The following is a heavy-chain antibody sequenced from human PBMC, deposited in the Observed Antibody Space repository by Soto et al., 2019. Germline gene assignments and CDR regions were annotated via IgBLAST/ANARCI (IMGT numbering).Heavy chain of an antibody. D-gene: IGHD6-6*01. V-gene: IGHV4-34*01. CDR2: INHSGST. J-gene: IGHJ4*02. CDR1: GVSFSDYY. CDR3: ARTSRFDY. Sequence: QILLQQWGAGLLKPSETLSLTCAVYGVSFSDYYWSWIRQPPGKGLEWIGEINHSGSTNYNPSLKSXVXXSVDTSKNQFSLKLSSVTAADTAVYYCARTSRFDYWGQGTLVTVSS.